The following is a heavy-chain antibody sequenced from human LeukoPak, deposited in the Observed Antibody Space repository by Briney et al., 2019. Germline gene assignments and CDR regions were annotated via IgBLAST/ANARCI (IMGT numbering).Heavy chain of an antibody. J-gene: IGHJ4*02. D-gene: IGHD6-13*01. CDR3: ARLTSSWSFDY. Sequence: KVGESLKISCKGSGYSFTNYWIGWVRQMPGKGLEWMGIISPDSSDTRYSPSFQGQVTISADKSITTAYLQWSSLKASDTAMYYCARLTSSWSFDYWGQGTLVTVSS. CDR2: ISPDSSDT. V-gene: IGHV5-51*01. CDR1: GYSFTNYW.